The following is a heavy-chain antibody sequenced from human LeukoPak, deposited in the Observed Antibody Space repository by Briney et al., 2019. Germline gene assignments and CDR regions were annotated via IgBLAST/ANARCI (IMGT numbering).Heavy chain of an antibody. CDR1: GFTLSTYS. Sequence: GGSLRLSCAASGFTLSTYSMNWVRQAPGKGLEWVSSISRSSDYIYYADSVKGRFTISRDNAKNSLYLQMNSLRAEDTAVYYCASAPLVGATTGWFDPWGQGTLVTVSS. J-gene: IGHJ5*02. D-gene: IGHD1-26*01. V-gene: IGHV3-21*01. CDR2: ISRSSDYI. CDR3: ASAPLVGATTGWFDP.